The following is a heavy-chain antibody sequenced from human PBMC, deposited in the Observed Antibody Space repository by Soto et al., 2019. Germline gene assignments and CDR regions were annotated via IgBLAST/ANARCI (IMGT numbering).Heavy chain of an antibody. CDR1: GFTFSSYA. CDR3: AKDDRYNYGYRAFEY. J-gene: IGHJ4*02. CDR2: ISGSGGST. Sequence: GGSLRLSCAASGFTFSSYAMSGVRQAPGKGLEWVSAISGSGGSTFYADFVKGRFTISRDNSKNTLDMQMNSLRAEDTAVYYCAKDDRYNYGYRAFEYWGQGTMVTVSS. V-gene: IGHV3-23*01. D-gene: IGHD5-18*01.